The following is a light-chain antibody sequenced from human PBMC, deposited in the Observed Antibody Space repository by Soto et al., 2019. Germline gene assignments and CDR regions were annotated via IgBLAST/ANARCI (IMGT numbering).Light chain of an antibody. V-gene: IGKV1-5*01. J-gene: IGKJ1*01. Sequence: DIQMTQSPSTLSASVGDRVTITRRASQSINSWLAWYQQKPGKAPKLLIYDASSLESGVPSRFSGSGSGTEFTLTISSLQPDDFATYYCQQYNSYSSWTFGQGTKVDIK. CDR2: DAS. CDR1: QSINSW. CDR3: QQYNSYSSWT.